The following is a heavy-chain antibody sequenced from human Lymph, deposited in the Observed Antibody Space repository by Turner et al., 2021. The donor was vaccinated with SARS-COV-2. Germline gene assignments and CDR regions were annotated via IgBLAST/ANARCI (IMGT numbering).Heavy chain of an antibody. J-gene: IGHJ4*02. V-gene: IGHV3-30-3*01. CDR1: GFTSSTYA. Sequence: VHLVESGGGVVQPGRSLRLSCVASGFTSSTYAMHWVLQAPGKGLEWVAVISYDGSNKYYADSVKGRFTISRDTSKSTLYLQMNSLRAENTAVYYCARVLWLRGMFDSWGQGTLVTVSS. CDR2: ISYDGSNK. D-gene: IGHD5-18*01. CDR3: ARVLWLRGMFDS.